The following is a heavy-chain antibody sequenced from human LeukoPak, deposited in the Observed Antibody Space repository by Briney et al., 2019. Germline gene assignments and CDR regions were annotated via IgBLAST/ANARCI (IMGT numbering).Heavy chain of an antibody. Sequence: GGSLRLPCAASGFTFSSYSMNWVRQAPGKGLEWVSYISSSSSTIYYADSVKGRFTISRDNAKNSLYLQMNSLRAEDTAVYYCARWYSSSAPYYYGMDVWGQGTTVTVSS. CDR2: ISSSSSTI. CDR1: GFTFSSYS. J-gene: IGHJ6*02. D-gene: IGHD6-6*01. CDR3: ARWYSSSAPYYYGMDV. V-gene: IGHV3-48*01.